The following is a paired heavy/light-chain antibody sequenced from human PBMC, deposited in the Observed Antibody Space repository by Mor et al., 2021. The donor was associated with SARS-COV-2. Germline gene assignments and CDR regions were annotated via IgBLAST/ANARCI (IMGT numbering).Light chain of an antibody. CDR3: SSYAGTKNPDV. V-gene: IGLV2-8*01. Sequence: QSALTQPPSASGSPGQSVTISCTGTSSDIGSYKYVSWYQQHPGKAPKLMIYEVNRRPSGVPDRFSGSKSGNTASLTVSGLQAEDEADYYCSSYAGTKNPDVFGAGTKVTVL. CDR2: EVN. CDR1: SSDIGSYKY. J-gene: IGLJ1*01.
Heavy chain of an antibody. J-gene: IGHJ4*02. CDR3: ARDISAATRGD. CDR2: INKDGSEG. CDR1: GFSFSSYW. V-gene: IGHV3-7*01. Sequence: EVQLVESGGGLVQPGGSLRLSCAGSGFSFSSYWMSWIRQVPGKGLEWVACINKDGSEGSYVDSVEGRFTISRDNARNSLFLQMNSLRAEDTAVYYCARDISAATRGDWGQGTLVTVSS. D-gene: IGHD2-15*01.